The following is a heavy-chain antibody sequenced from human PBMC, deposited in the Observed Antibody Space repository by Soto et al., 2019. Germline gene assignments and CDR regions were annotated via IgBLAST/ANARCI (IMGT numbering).Heavy chain of an antibody. CDR3: ARDGLDDYDFWSGYYSSLFYYYGMDV. D-gene: IGHD3-3*01. CDR1: GYTFTSYG. V-gene: IGHV1-18*01. CDR2: ISAYNGNT. J-gene: IGHJ6*02. Sequence: ASVKVSCKASGYTFTSYGISWVRQAPGQGLEWMGWISAYNGNTNYAQKLQGRVTMTTDTSTSTAYMELRSLRSDDTAVYYCARDGLDDYDFWSGYYSSLFYYYGMDVWGQGTTVTVSS.